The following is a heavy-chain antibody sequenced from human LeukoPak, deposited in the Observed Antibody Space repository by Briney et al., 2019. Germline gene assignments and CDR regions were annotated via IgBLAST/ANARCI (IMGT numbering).Heavy chain of an antibody. D-gene: IGHD3-3*01. CDR2: INHSGST. CDR1: GGSFSGYY. V-gene: IGHV4-34*01. J-gene: IGHJ6*03. CDR3: ASRKDFWSGRYYYYYMDV. Sequence: SETLSLTCAVYGGSFSGYYWSWISQPPGKGLEWIGEINHSGSTNYNPSLKSRVTISVDTSKNQFSLKLSSVTAADTAVYYCASRKDFWSGRYYYYYMDVWGKGTTVTVSS.